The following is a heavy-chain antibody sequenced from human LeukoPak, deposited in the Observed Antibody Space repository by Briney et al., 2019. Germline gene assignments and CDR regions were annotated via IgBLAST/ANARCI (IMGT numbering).Heavy chain of an antibody. CDR1: GGSIGNYY. V-gene: IGHV4-59*08. D-gene: IGHD5-18*01. Sequence: PSETLSLTCTVSGGSIGNYYWSWIRQPPGKGLEWLGYIYYSGSTNYNPSLKSRVTLSVDTSKDRFSLRLTSVTAADTAIYYCARSGYSYGHYFDYWGQGILVTVSS. J-gene: IGHJ4*02. CDR3: ARSGYSYGHYFDY. CDR2: IYYSGST.